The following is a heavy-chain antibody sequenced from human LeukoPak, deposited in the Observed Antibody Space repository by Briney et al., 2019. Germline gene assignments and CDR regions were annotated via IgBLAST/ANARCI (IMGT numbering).Heavy chain of an antibody. V-gene: IGHV3-20*04. Sequence: GGSLRLSCAASGFTFGDYGMSWVRQAPGKGLEWVSGLNWDGGTTGHADSVKGRFTISRDNAKNSLYLQMNSLRAEDTAVYYCAKVGYGGTYFDYWGQGTLVTVSS. D-gene: IGHD4-23*01. CDR2: LNWDGGTT. J-gene: IGHJ4*02. CDR1: GFTFGDYG. CDR3: AKVGYGGTYFDY.